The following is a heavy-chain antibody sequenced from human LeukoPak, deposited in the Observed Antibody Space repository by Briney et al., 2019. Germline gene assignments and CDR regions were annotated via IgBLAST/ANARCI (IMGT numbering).Heavy chain of an antibody. D-gene: IGHD5-24*01. CDR1: GFTFSSYA. CDR3: AKDTVSRSLQPRGVFDY. J-gene: IGHJ4*02. Sequence: GGSLRLSCAASGFTFSSYAMSWVRQAPGKGLEWVSAISGSGGSTYYAGSVKGRFTISRDNSKNTLYLQMNSLRAEDTAVYYCAKDTVSRSLQPRGVFDYWGQGTLVTVSS. CDR2: ISGSGGST. V-gene: IGHV3-23*01.